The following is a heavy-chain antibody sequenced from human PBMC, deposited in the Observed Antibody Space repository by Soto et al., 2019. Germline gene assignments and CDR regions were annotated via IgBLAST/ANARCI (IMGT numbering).Heavy chain of an antibody. D-gene: IGHD5-18*01. CDR1: GFSLNNPRMG. CDR3: ARIGGYSYGYRLDYSMDV. Sequence: XGPTLVNPTETLTLTCIVSGFSLNNPRMGVSWIRQPPGKALEWLAHIFSNDEKSFSISMRSRLTISKDTSKSQVVLTMTNMDPVDTATYYCARIGGYSYGYRLDYSMDVWGQGTTVT. CDR2: IFSNDEK. J-gene: IGHJ6*02. V-gene: IGHV2-26*01.